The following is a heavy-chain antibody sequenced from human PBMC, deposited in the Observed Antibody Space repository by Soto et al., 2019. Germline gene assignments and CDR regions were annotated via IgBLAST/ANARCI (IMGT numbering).Heavy chain of an antibody. CDR1: GGSVSSGSYY. CDR3: ASERWLQFFDHYYGMDV. Sequence: SETLSLTCTVSGGSVSSGSYYWSWIRQPPGKGLEWIGYIYYSGSTNYNPSLKSRVTISVDTSKNQFSLKLSSVTAADTAVYYCASERWLQFFDHYYGMDVWGQGTTVTVSS. V-gene: IGHV4-61*01. J-gene: IGHJ6*02. D-gene: IGHD5-12*01. CDR2: IYYSGST.